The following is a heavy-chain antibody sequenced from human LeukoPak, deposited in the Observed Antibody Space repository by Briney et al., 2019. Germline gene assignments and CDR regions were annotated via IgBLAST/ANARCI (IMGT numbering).Heavy chain of an antibody. CDR2: ISYDGSNK. CDR3: AKGHLAADQTDDAFDI. D-gene: IGHD6-19*01. J-gene: IGHJ3*02. Sequence: GGSLRLSCAASGFTFSSYAMHWVRQAPGKGLEWVAVISYDGSNKYYADSVKGRFTISRDNSKNTLYLQMNSLRVEDTAVYYCAKGHLAADQTDDAFDIWGQGTMVTVSS. V-gene: IGHV3-30-3*01. CDR1: GFTFSSYA.